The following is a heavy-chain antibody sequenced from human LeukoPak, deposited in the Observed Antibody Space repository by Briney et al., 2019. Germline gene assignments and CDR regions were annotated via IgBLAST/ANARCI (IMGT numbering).Heavy chain of an antibody. Sequence: PGGSLRLSCAASGFTFSSHAMCWVRQAPGKGLEWVSAISGSGGSTYYADSVKGRFTISRDNSKNTLYLQMNSLRAEDTAVYYCAKAPTMVRGAEFHYWGQGTLVTVSS. J-gene: IGHJ4*02. V-gene: IGHV3-23*01. CDR1: GFTFSSHA. CDR2: ISGSGGST. D-gene: IGHD3-10*01. CDR3: AKAPTMVRGAEFHY.